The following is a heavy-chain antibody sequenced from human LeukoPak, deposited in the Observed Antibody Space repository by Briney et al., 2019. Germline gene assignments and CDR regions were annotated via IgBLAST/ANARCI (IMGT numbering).Heavy chain of an antibody. J-gene: IGHJ3*02. D-gene: IGHD3-22*01. CDR1: GFTFDDYG. CDR2: INWNGGST. V-gene: IGHV3-20*04. Sequence: GGSLRLSCAASGFTFDDYGMSWVRQAPGKGLEWVSGINWNGGSTGYADSVKGRFTISRDNAKNSLYLQMNSLRAEDTALYYCARVYYYDSSGYVAFDIWGQGTMVTVSS. CDR3: ARVYYYDSSGYVAFDI.